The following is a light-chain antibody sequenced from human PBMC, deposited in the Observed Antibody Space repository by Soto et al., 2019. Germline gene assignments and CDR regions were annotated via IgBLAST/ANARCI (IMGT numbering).Light chain of an antibody. CDR2: TND. J-gene: IGLJ2*01. CDR3: AAWDDSLNGVA. Sequence: QLVLTQPPSASGTPGQRVTISCSGSSSNIGSNTVKWYQQLPGTAPKLLIYTNDQRPSGVPDRFSGSNSGTSASLAISGLQSEDEADYYCAAWDDSLNGVAFGGGTKVTVL. V-gene: IGLV1-44*01. CDR1: SSNIGSNT.